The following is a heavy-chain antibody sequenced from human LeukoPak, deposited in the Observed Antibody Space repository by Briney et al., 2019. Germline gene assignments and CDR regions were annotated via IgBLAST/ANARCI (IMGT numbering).Heavy chain of an antibody. Sequence: GGSLRLSCAASGFTFSSYAMSWVRQAPGKGLEWVSAISGSGGSTYYADSVKGRFTISRDNSKNTLYLQMNSLRAEDTAVYYCAKTQLIGSHGPWGAFDIWGQGTMVTVSS. J-gene: IGHJ3*02. CDR2: ISGSGGST. CDR1: GFTFSSYA. V-gene: IGHV3-23*01. CDR3: AKTQLIGSHGPWGAFDI. D-gene: IGHD1-26*01.